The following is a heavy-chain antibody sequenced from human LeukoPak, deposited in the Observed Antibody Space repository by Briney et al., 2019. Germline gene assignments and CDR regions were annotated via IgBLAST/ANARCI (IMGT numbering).Heavy chain of an antibody. Sequence: PGGSLRLSCAASGFTFSNYAMSWVRQAPGKGLEWVSGFSVSDKTTYYADSVKGRFTISRDNAKNSLYLQMNSLRAEDTAVYYCARDPGPMGYWGQGTLVTVSS. CDR3: ARDPGPMGY. D-gene: IGHD3-10*01. J-gene: IGHJ4*02. V-gene: IGHV3-23*01. CDR2: FSVSDKTT. CDR1: GFTFSNYA.